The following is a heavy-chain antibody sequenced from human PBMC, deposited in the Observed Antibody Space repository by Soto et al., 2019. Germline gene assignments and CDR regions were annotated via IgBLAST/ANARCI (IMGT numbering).Heavy chain of an antibody. CDR2: IYYSGST. D-gene: IGHD4-17*01. Sequence: PSETLSLTCTVSGGSISSYYWSWIRQPPGKGLEWIGYIYYSGSTNYNPSLKSRVTISVDTSKHQFSLKLSSVTAADTAVYYCARAHTTVTAYYFDYWGQGTLVTVSS. CDR3: ARAHTTVTAYYFDY. CDR1: GGSISSYY. J-gene: IGHJ4*02. V-gene: IGHV4-59*01.